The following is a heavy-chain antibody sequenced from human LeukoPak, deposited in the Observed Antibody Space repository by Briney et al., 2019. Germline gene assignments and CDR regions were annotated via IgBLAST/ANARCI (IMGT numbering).Heavy chain of an antibody. Sequence: SETLSLTCSVSGDSISSYYWSWIRQPPGKGLEWIGYIYYTGSTNYNPSLKSRVTVSVDTSKNQFSLKLSSVTAADTAVYYCARGDSSGRNWCDPWGQGTLVTVSS. J-gene: IGHJ5*02. CDR1: GDSISSYY. D-gene: IGHD6-19*01. CDR3: ARGDSSGRNWCDP. V-gene: IGHV4-59*01. CDR2: IYYTGST.